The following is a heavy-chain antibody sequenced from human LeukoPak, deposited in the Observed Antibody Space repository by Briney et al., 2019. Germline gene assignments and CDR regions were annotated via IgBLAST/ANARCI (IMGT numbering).Heavy chain of an antibody. CDR3: ARGAVWRYYDSSGYFNY. CDR1: GFTFSSYA. D-gene: IGHD3-22*01. CDR2: ISYDGSNK. V-gene: IGHV3-30*04. J-gene: IGHJ4*02. Sequence: GGSLRLSCAASGFTFSSYAMHWVRQAPGKGLEWVAVISYDGSNKYYADSVKGRFTISRDNSKNTLYLQMNSLRAEDTAVYYCARGAVWRYYDSSGYFNYWGQGTLVTVSS.